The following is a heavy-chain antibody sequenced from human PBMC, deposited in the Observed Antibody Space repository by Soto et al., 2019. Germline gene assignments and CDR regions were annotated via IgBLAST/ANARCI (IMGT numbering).Heavy chain of an antibody. CDR2: LYTDGSRT. Sequence: GGSLRLSCAASGFTFSSYWMHWVRQVPGKGLVWVSRLYTDGSRTSYADSVKGRFTISRDNAKHTLYLQMNSLRAEDTAVHYCAKDLPWSLYYYDTSRPLDYWGHGTLVTVST. CDR3: AKDLPWSLYYYDTSRPLDY. J-gene: IGHJ4*01. D-gene: IGHD3-22*01. CDR1: GFTFSSYW. V-gene: IGHV3-74*01.